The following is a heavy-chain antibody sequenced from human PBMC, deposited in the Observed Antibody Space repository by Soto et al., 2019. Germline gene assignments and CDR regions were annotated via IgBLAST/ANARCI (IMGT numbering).Heavy chain of an antibody. D-gene: IGHD4-17*01. V-gene: IGHV4-30-4*01. J-gene: IGHJ4*02. CDR2: IYYSGST. Sequence: SETLSLTCTVSGGSISSGDYYWSWIRQPPGKGLEWIGYIYYSGSTYYNPSLKSRVTISVDTSKNQFSLKLSSVTAADTAVYYCARVRTTVTTEGGFDYWGQGTLVTVSS. CDR1: GGSISSGDYY. CDR3: ARVRTTVTTEGGFDY.